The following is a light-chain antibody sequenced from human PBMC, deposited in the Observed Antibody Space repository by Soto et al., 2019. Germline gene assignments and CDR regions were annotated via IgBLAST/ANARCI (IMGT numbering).Light chain of an antibody. J-gene: IGKJ4*01. CDR2: AAS. Sequence: DIQMTQSPSSLSASVGDTVTITCRASQDIGNFFAWFQQKPGKAPKSLISAASSLQSGVPSKFSVSGSGTDIFLTINSLRPEDGATYYCQQYHSWPATFGGGTKVEI. V-gene: IGKV1-16*02. CDR3: QQYHSWPAT. CDR1: QDIGNF.